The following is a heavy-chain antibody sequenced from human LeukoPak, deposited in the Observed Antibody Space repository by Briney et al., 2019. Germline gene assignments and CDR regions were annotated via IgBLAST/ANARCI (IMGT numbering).Heavy chain of an antibody. V-gene: IGHV4-31*03. CDR3: ARGGRDLQAAYFDY. J-gene: IGHJ4*02. Sequence: PSETLSLTCTVSGGSISSGGYYWSWIRQHPGKGLEWIGYIYYSGSTYYNPSLKSRVTISVDTSKNQFSLKLSSVTAADTAVYYCARGGRDLQAAYFDYWGQGTLVTVSS. CDR1: GGSISSGGYY. CDR2: IYYSGST.